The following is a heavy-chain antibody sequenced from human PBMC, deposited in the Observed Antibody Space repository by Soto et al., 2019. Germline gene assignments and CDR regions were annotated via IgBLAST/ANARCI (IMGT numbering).Heavy chain of an antibody. CDR3: AIVTVADY. V-gene: IGHV1-18*01. D-gene: IGHD4-17*01. CDR1: GYTFTSYG. J-gene: IGHJ4*02. CDR2: ISAYNGNT. Sequence: GSVKVSCTAAGYTFTSYGISWVRQAPGQGREWMGWISAYNGNTNYAQNIQGRVTMTPDTSTITAYMELRKMRSDDTAVEDCAIVTVADYWGQGTLVTFSS.